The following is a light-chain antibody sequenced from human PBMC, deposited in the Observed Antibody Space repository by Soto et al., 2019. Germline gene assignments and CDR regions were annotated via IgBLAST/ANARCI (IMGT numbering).Light chain of an antibody. CDR2: DAS. V-gene: IGKV3-11*01. CDR1: QSVSNNY. J-gene: IGKJ5*01. CDR3: QQRSNWPPIT. Sequence: EILLTQSPATLSLSPGERATLSCRSSQSVSNNYLAWYQQKPGQAPRLLIYDASNRATGIPARFSGSGSGTDFTLTISSLEPEDFAVYYCQQRSNWPPITFGQGTRLEIK.